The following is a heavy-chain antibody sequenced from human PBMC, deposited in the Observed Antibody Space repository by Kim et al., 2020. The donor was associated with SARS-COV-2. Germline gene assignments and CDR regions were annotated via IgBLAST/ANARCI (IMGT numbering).Heavy chain of an antibody. D-gene: IGHD7-27*01. Sequence: GGSLRLSCAASGFTFSSYAMHWVRQAPGKGLEWVAVISYDGSNKYYAASVKGRFTISRDNSKNTQYLQMNSLTAEDTAVYYCASGALNWGNYYMDV. CDR3: ASGALNWGNYYMDV. J-gene: IGHJ6*03. V-gene: IGHV3-30-3*01. CDR1: GFTFSSYA. CDR2: ISYDGSNK.